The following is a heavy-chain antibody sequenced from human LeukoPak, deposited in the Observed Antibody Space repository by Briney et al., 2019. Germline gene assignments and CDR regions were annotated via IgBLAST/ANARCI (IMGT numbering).Heavy chain of an antibody. J-gene: IGHJ4*02. CDR2: ISYDGSNK. D-gene: IGHD1-26*01. Sequence: GRSLRLSCAASGFTFSSYAMHWVRQAPAKGLEWVAVISYDGSNKYYADSVKGRFTISRDNSKNTLYLQMNSLRAEDTAVYYCARGRWELLLKDYWGQGTLVTVSS. V-gene: IGHV3-30-3*01. CDR1: GFTFSSYA. CDR3: ARGRWELLLKDY.